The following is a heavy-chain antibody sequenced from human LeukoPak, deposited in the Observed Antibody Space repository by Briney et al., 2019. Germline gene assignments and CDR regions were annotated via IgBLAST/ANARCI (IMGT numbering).Heavy chain of an antibody. D-gene: IGHD5-18*01. J-gene: IGHJ6*03. CDR2: INHSGSA. Sequence: SETLSLTCAVYGGSFSNYYWTWIRQPPGKGLEWIGEINHSGSARYNPSLKSRVIISVDTSKNQFSLKLSSVTAADTAVYYCARRMWILFYYYMDVWGKGTTVTISS. CDR1: GGSFSNYY. CDR3: ARRMWILFYYYMDV. V-gene: IGHV4-34*01.